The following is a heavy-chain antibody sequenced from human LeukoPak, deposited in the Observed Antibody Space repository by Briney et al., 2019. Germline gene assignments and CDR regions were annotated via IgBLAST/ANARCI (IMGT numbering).Heavy chain of an antibody. CDR2: INPNSGGT. V-gene: IGHV1-2*02. D-gene: IGHD6-6*01. J-gene: IGHJ5*02. CDR3: ARVQQLDGWGWFDP. Sequence: VASVKVSCKASGYTFTGYYMHWVRQAPGQGLEWMGWINPNSGGTNYAQKLQGRVTMTTDTSTSTAYMELRSLRFDDTAVYYCARVQQLDGWGWFDPWGQGTLVTVSS. CDR1: GYTFTGYY.